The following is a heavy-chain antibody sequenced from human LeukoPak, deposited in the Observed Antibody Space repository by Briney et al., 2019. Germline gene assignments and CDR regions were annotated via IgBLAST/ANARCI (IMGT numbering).Heavy chain of an antibody. CDR3: ARDGDTGDYAY. J-gene: IGHJ4*02. CDR2: IYTSGST. Sequence: SETLSLTCTVSGGSISSGSYYWCWIRQPAGKGLEWIGRIYTSGSTNYNPSLKSRVTISADTSKNQFSLKLTSVTAADTAVYYCARDGDTGDYAYWGQGTLVTVSS. D-gene: IGHD4-17*01. V-gene: IGHV4-61*02. CDR1: GGSISSGSYY.